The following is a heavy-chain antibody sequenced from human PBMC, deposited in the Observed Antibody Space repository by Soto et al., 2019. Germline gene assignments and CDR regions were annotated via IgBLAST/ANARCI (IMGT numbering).Heavy chain of an antibody. Sequence: GGSLRLSCAASGFTFSSYGMHWVRQAPGKGLEWVAVISYDGSNKYYADSVKGRFTISRDNSKNTLYLQMNSLRAEDTAVYYCAKVHDYAYDASDIWGQGPMVTVSS. V-gene: IGHV3-30*18. J-gene: IGHJ3*02. CDR2: ISYDGSNK. CDR1: GFTFSSYG. D-gene: IGHD4-17*01. CDR3: AKVHDYAYDASDI.